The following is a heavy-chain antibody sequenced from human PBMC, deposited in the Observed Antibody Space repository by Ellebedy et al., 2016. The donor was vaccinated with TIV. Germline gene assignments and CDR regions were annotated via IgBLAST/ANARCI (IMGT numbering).Heavy chain of an antibody. D-gene: IGHD2-8*01. CDR1: DFTFSSHS. CDR2: ISGSGNTK. V-gene: IGHV3-48*04. Sequence: GESLKISCTAFDFTFSSHSMNWVRQAPGKGLEWVSYISGSGNTKYYTDSVKGRFTISRDNAKNSLYLHMNSLRAEDTAVYYCARVRSVYYYMDVWGKGTTVTVSS. CDR3: ARVRSVYYYMDV. J-gene: IGHJ6*03.